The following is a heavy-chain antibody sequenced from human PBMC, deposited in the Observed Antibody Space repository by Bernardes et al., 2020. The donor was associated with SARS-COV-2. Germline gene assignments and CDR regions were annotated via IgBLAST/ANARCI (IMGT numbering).Heavy chain of an antibody. CDR2: IYPDDSDT. Sequence: GEPLKISCKGSGYSFSNYWVVWVRQMPGKGLEWMGSIYPDDSDTSYSPSLQGQVTMSADKSISTAYLQWSSLKASDTAMYYCARRGTNGWFFDLWGRGTLVTVSS. D-gene: IGHD3-16*01. CDR3: ARRGTNGWFFDL. V-gene: IGHV5-51*01. CDR1: GYSFSNYW. J-gene: IGHJ2*01.